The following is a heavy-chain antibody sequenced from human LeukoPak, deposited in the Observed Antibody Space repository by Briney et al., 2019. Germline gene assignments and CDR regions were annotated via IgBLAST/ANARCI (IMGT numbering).Heavy chain of an antibody. D-gene: IGHD4-11*01. CDR3: ARDPADYSKHYYFDY. V-gene: IGHV1-2*02. Sequence: ASVKVSCKASGYTFTGYYMHWVRQAPGQGLEWMGWINPNSGGTNYAQKFQGRVTMTRDTSISTAYMELSRLRSDDTAVYYCARDPADYSKHYYFDYWGQGTLVTVSS. J-gene: IGHJ4*02. CDR2: INPNSGGT. CDR1: GYTFTGYY.